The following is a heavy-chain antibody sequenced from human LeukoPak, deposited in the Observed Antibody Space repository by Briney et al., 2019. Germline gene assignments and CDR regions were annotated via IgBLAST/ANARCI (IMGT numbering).Heavy chain of an antibody. V-gene: IGHV4-59*01. D-gene: IGHD2-15*01. CDR3: ARDRLGAARGDY. Sequence: SETLSLTCTVSSGSISSYYWSWIRQPPGKGLEWIGYIYYTGSTNYNPSLKTRVTISVDTSKNQFSLKLSSVTAADTAVYYCARDRLGAARGDYWGQGTLVTVSS. J-gene: IGHJ4*02. CDR2: IYYTGST. CDR1: SGSISSYY.